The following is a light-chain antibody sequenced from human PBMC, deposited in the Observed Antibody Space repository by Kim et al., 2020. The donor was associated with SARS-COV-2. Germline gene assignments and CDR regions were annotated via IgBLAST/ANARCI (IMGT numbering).Light chain of an antibody. CDR1: QDISSS. CDR2: DAS. CDR3: QQLNYNPLT. Sequence: ATVGDRVTITCRASQDISSSFAWYQQKPGKAPNLLIYDASTLQSGVPSRFSGSGSGTEFALTISSLQPEDFATYYCQQLNYNPLTFGGGTKVDIK. J-gene: IGKJ4*01. V-gene: IGKV1-9*01.